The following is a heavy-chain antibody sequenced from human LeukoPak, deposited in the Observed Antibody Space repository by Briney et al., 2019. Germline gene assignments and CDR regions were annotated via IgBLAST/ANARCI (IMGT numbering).Heavy chain of an antibody. CDR2: IYYSGST. Sequence: SETLSLTGTVSGGSISSGDYYWSWIRQPPGKGLEWIGYIYYSGSTYYNPSLKSRVTISVDTSKNQFSLKLSSVTAADTAVYYCARREDFWYFDLWGRSTLVTVSS. CDR3: ARREDFWYFDL. CDR1: GGSISSGDYY. J-gene: IGHJ2*01. V-gene: IGHV4-30-4*01.